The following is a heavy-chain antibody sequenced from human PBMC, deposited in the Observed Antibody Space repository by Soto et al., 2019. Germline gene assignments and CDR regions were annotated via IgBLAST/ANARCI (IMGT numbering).Heavy chain of an antibody. Sequence: SETKSLTCSVSGGYISSYYGSWIRQPPGKGLEWIGYIYYSGSTNYNPSLKSRVTISVDTSKNQFSLKLSSVTAADTAVYYCARAWQYSSSPARDYLYGDSSLGYWGQGTLVTVSS. D-gene: IGHD6-13*01. CDR3: ARAWQYSSSPARDYLYGDSSLGY. CDR2: IYYSGST. J-gene: IGHJ4*02. V-gene: IGHV4-59*01. CDR1: GGYISSYY.